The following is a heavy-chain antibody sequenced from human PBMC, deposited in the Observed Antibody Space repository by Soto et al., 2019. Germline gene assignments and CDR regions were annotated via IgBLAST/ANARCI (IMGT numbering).Heavy chain of an antibody. Sequence: GGSLRLSCAASGFTFSGSAMHWVRQASGKGLEWVGRIRSKANSYATAYAASVKGRFTISRDDSKKTAYLQMNSLKTEDTAVYYCTRVYDYVWGSYPMPYYGMDVWGQGTTVTVSS. D-gene: IGHD3-16*02. CDR2: IRSKANSYAT. CDR3: TRVYDYVWGSYPMPYYGMDV. CDR1: GFTFSGSA. V-gene: IGHV3-73*01. J-gene: IGHJ6*02.